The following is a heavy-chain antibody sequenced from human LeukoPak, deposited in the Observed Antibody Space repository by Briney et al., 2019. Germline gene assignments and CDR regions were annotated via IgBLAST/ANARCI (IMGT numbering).Heavy chain of an antibody. D-gene: IGHD2-21*02. V-gene: IGHV3-7*01. CDR1: GFTFSVYW. CDR3: TSWGDTTAEYFQR. CDR2: IKQDGSEK. J-gene: IGHJ1*01. Sequence: PGGSLRLSCAASGFTFSVYWMSWVRQAPGKGLEWVANIKQDGSEKYYVDSVKGRFTISRDNAKNSLCLQMNSLRVEDTAVYYCTSWGDTTAEYFQRWGQGTLVTVSS.